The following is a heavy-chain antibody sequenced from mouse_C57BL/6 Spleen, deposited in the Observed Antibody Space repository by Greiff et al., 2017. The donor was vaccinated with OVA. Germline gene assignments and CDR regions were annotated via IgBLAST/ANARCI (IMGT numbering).Heavy chain of an antibody. J-gene: IGHJ2*01. V-gene: IGHV5-4*01. CDR1: GFTFSSYA. D-gene: IGHD1-1*01. CDR3: ARDSITRDYFDY. Sequence: EVKLVESGGGLVKPGGSLKLSCAASGFTFSSYAMSWVRQTPEKGLEWVATISDGGSYTYYPDNVKGRFTISRDNAKNNLYLQMSHLKSEDTAMYYCARDSITRDYFDYWGQGTTLTVSS. CDR2: ISDGGSYT.